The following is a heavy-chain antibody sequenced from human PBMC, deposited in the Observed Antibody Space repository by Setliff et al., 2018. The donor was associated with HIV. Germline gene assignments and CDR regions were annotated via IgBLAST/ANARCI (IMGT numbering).Heavy chain of an antibody. V-gene: IGHV3-30*02. CDR3: AKTLPTFSTYNWYFDL. Sequence: PGGSLRLSCAASGFSFSNYGMSWVRQAPGKGLEWVAFIRIDGINKYYADSVKGRFTISRDNSKNTLYMEMSRLRAEDAAVYYCAKTLPTFSTYNWYFDLWGRGTLVTVSS. J-gene: IGHJ2*01. D-gene: IGHD3-16*01. CDR2: IRIDGINK. CDR1: GFSFSNYG.